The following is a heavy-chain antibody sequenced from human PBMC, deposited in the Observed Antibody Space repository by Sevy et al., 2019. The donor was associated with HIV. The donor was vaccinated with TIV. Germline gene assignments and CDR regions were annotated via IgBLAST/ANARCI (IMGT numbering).Heavy chain of an antibody. J-gene: IGHJ6*02. Sequence: SETLSLTCTVSGGSVSSGSYYWSWIRQPPGKGLEWIGYIYYSGSTNYNPSLKSRVTISVDTSKNQFSLKLSSVTAADMAVYYCARDGGTTYYYYYGMDVWGQGTTVTVSS. D-gene: IGHD1-7*01. CDR2: IYYSGST. V-gene: IGHV4-61*01. CDR3: ARDGGTTYYYYYGMDV. CDR1: GGSVSSGSYY.